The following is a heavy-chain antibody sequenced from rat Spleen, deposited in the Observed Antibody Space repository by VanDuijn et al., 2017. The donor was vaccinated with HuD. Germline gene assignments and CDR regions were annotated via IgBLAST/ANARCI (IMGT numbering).Heavy chain of an antibody. J-gene: IGHJ2*01. D-gene: IGHD1-5*01. CDR2: ISYDGGST. V-gene: IGHV5-20*01. Sequence: EVQLAESGGGLVQPGRSLKLSCAASEFTFSDYYMAWVRQAPTKGLEWVASISYDGGSTYYRDSVKGRFTISRDNAKSTLYLQMNSLRSEDTATYYCAKDLRLLRNNLDWGQGVMVTVSS. CDR1: EFTFSDYY. CDR3: AKDLRLLRNNLD.